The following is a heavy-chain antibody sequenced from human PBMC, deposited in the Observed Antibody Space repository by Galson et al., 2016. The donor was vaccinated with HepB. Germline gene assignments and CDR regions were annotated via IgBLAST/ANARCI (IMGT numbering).Heavy chain of an antibody. CDR3: ARDPGHSAFDY. CDR2: INEDQSVK. Sequence: SLRLSCAVSGFTVSSDYMSWVRQAPGKGLEFVTKINEDQSVKNYVESVKGRFTISRDNAKNTLYLQMSGLRVEDSGIYYCARDPGHSAFDYWGQGVLVTVSS. J-gene: IGHJ4*02. CDR1: GFTVSSDY. V-gene: IGHV3-7*01. D-gene: IGHD1-14*01.